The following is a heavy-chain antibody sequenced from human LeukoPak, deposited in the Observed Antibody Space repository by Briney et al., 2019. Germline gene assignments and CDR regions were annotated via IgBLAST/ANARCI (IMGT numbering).Heavy chain of an antibody. CDR3: ARGASANIFDY. Sequence: SETLSLTCTVSGGSISSYYWSWIRQPPGKGLEWIGYIYYSGSTNYNPSLKSRVTISVDTSKNQFTLKLSSVTAADTAVYYCARGASANIFDYWGQGALVTVSS. V-gene: IGHV4-59*01. J-gene: IGHJ4*02. D-gene: IGHD6-13*01. CDR1: GGSISSYY. CDR2: IYYSGST.